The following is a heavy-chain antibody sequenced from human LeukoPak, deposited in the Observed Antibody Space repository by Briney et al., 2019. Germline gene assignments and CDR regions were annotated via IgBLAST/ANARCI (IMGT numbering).Heavy chain of an antibody. Sequence: SETLSLTCTVSGGSISSSSYYWGWIRQPPGKGLEWIGSIYYSGSTNYNPSLKSRVTISVDTSKNQFSLKLSSVTAADTAVYYCARATAMVSYFDYWGQGTLVTVSS. CDR1: GGSISSSSYY. V-gene: IGHV4-39*07. J-gene: IGHJ4*02. CDR3: ARATAMVSYFDY. CDR2: IYYSGST. D-gene: IGHD5-18*01.